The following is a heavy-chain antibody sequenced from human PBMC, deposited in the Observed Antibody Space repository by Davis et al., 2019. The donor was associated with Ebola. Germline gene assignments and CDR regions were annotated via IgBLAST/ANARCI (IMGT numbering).Heavy chain of an antibody. J-gene: IGHJ4*02. Sequence: GESLKISCSASGFTFSSYAMHWVRQAPGKGLEYVSAISSNGGSTYYADFVKGRFTISRDNSKNTLYLQMSSLRAEDTAVYYCVKDKTGGQRMGNWGQGTLVTVSS. D-gene: IGHD1-1*01. V-gene: IGHV3-64D*06. CDR1: GFTFSSYA. CDR3: VKDKTGGQRMGN. CDR2: ISSNGGST.